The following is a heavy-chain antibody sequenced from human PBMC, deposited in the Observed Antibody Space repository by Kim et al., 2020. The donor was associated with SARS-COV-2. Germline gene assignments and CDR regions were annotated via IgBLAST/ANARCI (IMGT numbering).Heavy chain of an antibody. CDR2: ISYDGSNK. D-gene: IGHD6-19*01. CDR1: GFTFSSYA. J-gene: IGHJ6*02. CDR3: VRGLVGFSGGMDV. V-gene: IGHV3-30*04. Sequence: GGSLRLSCAASGFTFSSYAMHWVRQAPGKGLEWVAVISYDGSNKYYADSVKGRFTISRDNSKNTLYLQMNSLRAEDTAVYYCVRGLVGFSGGMDVWGQGTTVTVSS.